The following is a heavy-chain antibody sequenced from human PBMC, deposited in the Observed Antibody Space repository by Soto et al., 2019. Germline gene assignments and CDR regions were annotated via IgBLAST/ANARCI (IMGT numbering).Heavy chain of an antibody. D-gene: IGHD5-18*01. CDR3: ARGGGYSYGYFYYFDY. V-gene: IGHV4-30-4*01. J-gene: IGHJ4*02. Sequence: SETLSLTCTVSGGSISSGDYYWSWIRQPPGKGLEWIGYIYYSGSTYHNPSLKSRVTISVDTSKNQFSLKLSSVTAADTAVYYCARGGGYSYGYFYYFDYWAREPWSPSPQ. CDR1: GGSISSGDYY. CDR2: IYYSGST.